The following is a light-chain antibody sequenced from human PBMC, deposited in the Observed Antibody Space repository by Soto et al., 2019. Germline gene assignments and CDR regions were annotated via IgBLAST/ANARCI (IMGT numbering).Light chain of an antibody. CDR1: QTISSW. CDR3: QHYNSYFLT. V-gene: IGKV1-5*03. Sequence: DIQMTQSPSTLSGYVGDRVTITCRASQTISSWLAWYQQKPGKAPKLLIYKASTLKSGVPSRFSGSGSGTEFTLTISSLQPDDFATYYCQHYNSYFLTFGPGTKVDI. J-gene: IGKJ3*01. CDR2: KAS.